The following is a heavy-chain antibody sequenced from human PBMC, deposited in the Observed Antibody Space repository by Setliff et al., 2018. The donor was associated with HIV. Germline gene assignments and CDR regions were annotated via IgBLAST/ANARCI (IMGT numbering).Heavy chain of an antibody. Sequence: ASVKVSCKASGYSFTFYGLHWVRQAPGQGLEWMGWVSVYNGNTKYAENFQDRLTLTTDASTGTGFMELRGLRSDDTAVYYCATPGVGAGAFDIWGQGTVVTVSS. CDR3: ATPGVGAGAFDI. CDR1: GYSFTFYG. CDR2: VSVYNGNT. D-gene: IGHD3-10*01. V-gene: IGHV1-18*04. J-gene: IGHJ3*02.